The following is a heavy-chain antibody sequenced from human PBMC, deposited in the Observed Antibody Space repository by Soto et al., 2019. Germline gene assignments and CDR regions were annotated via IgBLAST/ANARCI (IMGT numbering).Heavy chain of an antibody. CDR3: AILDMFTFGGVIGPNDELDV. V-gene: IGHV4-30-4*01. CDR2: IYYSDNT. CDR1: GGSFSSGDYY. D-gene: IGHD3-16*02. Sequence: PSETLSLTCTVSGGSFSSGDYYWSWIRQPPGKGLEWIGYIYYSDNTYSNPSLKSRVAISGDTSRNQFSLRLSSVTAADTAVYYCAILDMFTFGGVIGPNDELDVWGQGIMVTVSS. J-gene: IGHJ3*01.